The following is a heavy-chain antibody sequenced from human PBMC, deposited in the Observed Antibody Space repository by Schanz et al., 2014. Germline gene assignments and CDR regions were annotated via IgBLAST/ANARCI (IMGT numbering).Heavy chain of an antibody. J-gene: IGHJ4*03. CDR3: ARETSISTEAAFDY. V-gene: IGHV1-18*01. CDR2: ISAFDDKT. D-gene: IGHD2-15*01. Sequence: QVQLVQSAPEVKKPGASVKVSCKASGYSFTTYGLNWVRQAPGQGPEWMGWISAFDDKTDYAQNFQGRLIMTTDTASIAVWMERRGLTSVDTAVYYCARETSISTEAAFDYWGQGTMVTVSS. CDR1: GYSFTTYG.